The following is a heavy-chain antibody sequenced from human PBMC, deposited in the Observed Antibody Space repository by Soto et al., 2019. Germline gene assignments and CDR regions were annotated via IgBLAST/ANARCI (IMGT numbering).Heavy chain of an antibody. Sequence: ASVKVSCKASGYTFTSYDINWVRQATGQGLEWMGWMNPNSGNTGYAQKFQGRVTMTRNTSISTAYMELSSLRSEDTAVYYCARVSGSGVVGLRYFDWLGTGGYYYYMDVWGKGTTVTVSS. CDR1: GYTFTSYD. CDR2: MNPNSGNT. J-gene: IGHJ6*03. D-gene: IGHD3-9*01. V-gene: IGHV1-8*01. CDR3: ARVSGSGVVGLRYFDWLGTGGYYYYMDV.